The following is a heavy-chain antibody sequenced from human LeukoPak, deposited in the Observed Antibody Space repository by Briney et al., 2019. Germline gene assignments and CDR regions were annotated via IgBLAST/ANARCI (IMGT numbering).Heavy chain of an antibody. V-gene: IGHV3-30*04. CDR1: GFTFSSYA. Sequence: GGSLRLSCAASGFTFSSYAMHWVRQAPGKGLEWVAVISYDGSNKYYADSVKGRFTISRDNSKNTLYLQMNSPRAEDTAVYYCARDLIVGPRDYYGMDVWGQGTTVTVSS. D-gene: IGHD1-26*01. CDR3: ARDLIVGPRDYYGMDV. J-gene: IGHJ6*02. CDR2: ISYDGSNK.